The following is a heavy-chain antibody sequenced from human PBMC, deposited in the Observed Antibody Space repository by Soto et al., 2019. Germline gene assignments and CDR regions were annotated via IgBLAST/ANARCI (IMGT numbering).Heavy chain of an antibody. CDR2: IYYSGST. J-gene: IGHJ4*02. V-gene: IGHV4-39*01. Sequence: SETLSLTCTVSGGSISSSSYYWGWIRQPPGKGLEWIGSIYYSGSTYYNPSLKSRVTISVDTSKNQFSLKLSSVTAADTAVHYCARHKAAGTYYYGSGSRGYFDYWGQGTLVTVSS. CDR3: ARHKAAGTYYYGSGSRGYFDY. D-gene: IGHD3-10*01. CDR1: GGSISSSSYY.